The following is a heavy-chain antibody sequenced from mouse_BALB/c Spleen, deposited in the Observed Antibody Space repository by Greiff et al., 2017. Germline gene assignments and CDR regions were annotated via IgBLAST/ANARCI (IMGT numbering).Heavy chain of an antibody. Sequence: QVTLKVSGPGILQPSQTLSLTCSFSGFSLSTSGMGVSWIRQPSGKGLEWLAHIYWDDDKRYNPSLKSRLTISKDTSSNQVFLKITSVDTADTATYYCARERGYSYAMDYWGQGTSVTVSS. CDR2: IYWDDDK. CDR3: ARERGYSYAMDY. D-gene: IGHD2-3*01. J-gene: IGHJ4*01. V-gene: IGHV8-12*01. CDR1: GFSLSTSGMG.